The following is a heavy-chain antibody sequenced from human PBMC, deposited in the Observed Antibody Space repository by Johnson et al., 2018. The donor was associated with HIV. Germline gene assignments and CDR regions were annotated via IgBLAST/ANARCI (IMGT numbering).Heavy chain of an antibody. CDR3: ARDKGWGTFDI. J-gene: IGHJ3*02. V-gene: IGHV3-23*04. CDR1: AFTFFNYA. D-gene: IGHD3-16*01. CDR2: ISGSGGNT. Sequence: VQLVESGGGMVQPGGSLRPSCAASAFTFFNYAMTWVRQPPGKGLEWVSAISGSGGNTYYADSVKGRFTISRDTSKNTLYLQMNSLRAEDTAVFYCARDKGWGTFDIWGQGTMVTVSS.